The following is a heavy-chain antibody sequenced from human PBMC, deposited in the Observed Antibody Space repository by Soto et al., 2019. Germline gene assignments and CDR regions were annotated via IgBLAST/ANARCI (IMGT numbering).Heavy chain of an antibody. CDR2: IYYSGST. V-gene: IGHV4-31*03. CDR3: ARLEYSSSYYFDY. D-gene: IGHD6-6*01. Sequence: PSDTLSLSCTVSGGSISSGGYYWSWIRQHPGKGLEWIGYIYYSGSTYYNPSLKSRVTISVDTSKNQFSLKLSSVTAADTAVYYCARLEYSSSYYFDYWGQGTLVTVSS. CDR1: GGSISSGGYY. J-gene: IGHJ4*02.